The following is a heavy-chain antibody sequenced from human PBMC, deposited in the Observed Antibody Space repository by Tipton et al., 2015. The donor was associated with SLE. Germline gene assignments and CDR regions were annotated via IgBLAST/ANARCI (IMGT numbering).Heavy chain of an antibody. CDR2: ICFSGSA. D-gene: IGHD2-21*01. V-gene: IGHV4-39*01. CDR1: DASTSSGSSF. CDR3: ARRRFQSAYDY. J-gene: IGHJ4*02. Sequence: TLSLTCTVSDASTSSGSSFWGWIRHPPGKGLEWVGSICFSGSAYYNPSLKSRVTMSVATSKNQFSLKLSSVTAADTAVYYCARRRFQSAYDYWGQGTLVSVSS.